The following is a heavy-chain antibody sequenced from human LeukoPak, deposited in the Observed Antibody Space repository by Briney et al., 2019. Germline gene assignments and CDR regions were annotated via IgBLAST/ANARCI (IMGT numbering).Heavy chain of an antibody. D-gene: IGHD6-13*01. V-gene: IGHV3-11*06. J-gene: IGHJ1*01. CDR3: ARDRERYSSSWAEYFQH. CDR1: GFTFSDYY. Sequence: GGSLRLSCAASGFTFSDYYMSWIRQAPGKGLEWVSYISSSSSYTNYADSVKGRFTISRDNAKNSLYLQMNSLRAEDTAVYCCARDRERYSSSWAEYFQHWGQGTLVTVSS. CDR2: ISSSSSYT.